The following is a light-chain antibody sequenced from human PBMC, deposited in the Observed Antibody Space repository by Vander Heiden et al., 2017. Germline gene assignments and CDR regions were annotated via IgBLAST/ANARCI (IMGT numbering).Light chain of an antibody. CDR3: SSYAGSNTYV. CDR2: EVS. CDR1: SSDVGTYNY. V-gene: IGLV2-8*01. Sequence: QSALTHPPSASGSPGQSFTTACTGASSDVGTYNYVSWYQQHPGKAPKLMIYEVSKRPSGVPDRFSGSKSGNTASLTVSGLQPEDEADYYCSSYAGSNTYVFGTGTKVTVL. J-gene: IGLJ1*01.